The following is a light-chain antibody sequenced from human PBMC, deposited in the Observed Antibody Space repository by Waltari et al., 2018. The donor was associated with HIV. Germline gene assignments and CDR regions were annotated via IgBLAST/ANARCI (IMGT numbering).Light chain of an antibody. CDR2: EVT. Sequence: QSALTQPPSASGSPGQSVTIYCRGTSSDVGNYNYVSWYQQPPGKVPKLIIYEVTQRPSGVSDRFSGSKSGNTSSLSVSGLQAEDEGDYYCTSYAGINNYVIFGGGTKLTVL. V-gene: IGLV2-8*01. CDR1: SSDVGNYNY. J-gene: IGLJ2*01. CDR3: TSYAGINNYVI.